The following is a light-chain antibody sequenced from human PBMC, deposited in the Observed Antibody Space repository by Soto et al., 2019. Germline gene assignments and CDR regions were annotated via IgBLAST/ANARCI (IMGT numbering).Light chain of an antibody. J-gene: IGKJ1*01. CDR2: TAS. Sequence: DIQMTQSPSTLSASLGDRVTVTCRASQGINSYLAWYQQKPGKAPKLLIYTASTLQSGVPSRFSGSGSGTEFTLTISSLQPDDFATYYCQHYNRNSQTFGQGTKVDIK. CDR1: QGINSY. CDR3: QHYNRNSQT. V-gene: IGKV1-9*01.